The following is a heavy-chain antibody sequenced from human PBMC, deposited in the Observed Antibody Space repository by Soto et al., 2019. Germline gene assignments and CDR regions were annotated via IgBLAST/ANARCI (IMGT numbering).Heavy chain of an antibody. CDR2: IYWDDDK. D-gene: IGHD2-2*01. Sequence: SGPTLVNPTQTLTLTCTFSGFSLDTTGVGVGWIRQPPGKALEWLALIYWDDDKRYSPSLKSRLTITKDTSKNQVVLAMTDMDPVDTGTYYCAHLLGGCSSKGCSPLRYDYWGQGILVTVSS. V-gene: IGHV2-5*02. CDR1: GFSLDTTGVG. CDR3: AHLLGGCSSKGCSPLRYDY. J-gene: IGHJ4*02.